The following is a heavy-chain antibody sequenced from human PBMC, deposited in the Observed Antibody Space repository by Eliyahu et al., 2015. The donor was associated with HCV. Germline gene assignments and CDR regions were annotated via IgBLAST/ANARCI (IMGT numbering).Heavy chain of an antibody. CDR1: GIRFSGYF. CDR3: ALLGGNYDY. D-gene: IGHD3-16*01. CDR2: ISPTGSAI. V-gene: IGHV1-2*06. Sequence: QVQLVQSGAEVKRPGASVKLSCKVSGIRFSGYFIYWIRQAPGQGLQWMGRISPTGSAIKYGQKFQARVTMTTDTSTTTAYMELNNLKSDDTAVYYCALLGGNYDYWGQGTLVTVSS. J-gene: IGHJ4*02.